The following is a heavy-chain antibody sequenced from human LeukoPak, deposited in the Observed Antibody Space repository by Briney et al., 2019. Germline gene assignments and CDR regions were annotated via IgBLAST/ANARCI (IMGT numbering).Heavy chain of an antibody. CDR2: INPSGGST. V-gene: IGHV1-46*01. D-gene: IGHD3-22*01. Sequence: ASVKVPCKASGYTFTSYYMHWVRQAPGQGREWMGIINPSGGSTSYAQKFQGRVTMTRDTSTSTVYMELSSLRSEDMAVYYCARGGVVYYDSSGYYMFDYWGQGTLVTVSS. CDR3: ARGGVVYYDSSGYYMFDY. J-gene: IGHJ4*02. CDR1: GYTFTSYY.